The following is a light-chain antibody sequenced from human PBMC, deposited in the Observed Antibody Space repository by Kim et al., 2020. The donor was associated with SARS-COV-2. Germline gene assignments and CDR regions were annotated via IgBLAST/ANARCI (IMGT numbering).Light chain of an antibody. CDR2: GAS. CDR3: QQSYSSPPT. J-gene: IGKJ2*01. V-gene: IGKV1-39*01. Sequence: SASVGDRVTIICRASQSINTYLVWYQQKPGKAPNLLIYGASSLQSGVPPRFSGSGSGTYFTLTISSLQPEDFATYYCQQSYSSPPTFGQGTKLEI. CDR1: QSINTY.